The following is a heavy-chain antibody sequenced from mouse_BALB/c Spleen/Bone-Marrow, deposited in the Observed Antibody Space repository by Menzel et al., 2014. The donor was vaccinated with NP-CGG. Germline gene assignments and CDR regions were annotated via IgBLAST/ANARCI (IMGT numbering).Heavy chain of an antibody. CDR2: IYPYNGGT. CDR3: ARGWLLSWFAY. CDR1: GYTFSDYN. J-gene: IGHJ3*01. Sequence: VQLKESGPELVKPGASVKISCKVSGYTFSDYNMHWVKRSHGKSLEWIGNIYPYNGGTGYNQKFKRKATLTVDNSSSTAYMELRSLTSEDSAVYHCARGWLLSWFAYWGQGTLVTVSA. D-gene: IGHD2-3*01. V-gene: IGHV1S29*02.